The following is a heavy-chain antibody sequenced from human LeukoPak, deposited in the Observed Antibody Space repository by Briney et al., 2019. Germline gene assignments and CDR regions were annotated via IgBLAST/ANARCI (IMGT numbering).Heavy chain of an antibody. D-gene: IGHD5-12*01. CDR3: ARSQVAATVFDY. CDR2: IDWDDDK. J-gene: IGHJ4*02. CDR1: GFSLSTSGMR. V-gene: IGHV2-70*04. Sequence: SGPALVKPTQTLTLTCTFSGFSLSTSGMRVSWIRQPPGKALVWLARIDWDDDKFYSTSLKTRLTISKDTSKNQVVLTMTNMDPVDTATYYCARSQVAATVFDYWGQGTLVTVSS.